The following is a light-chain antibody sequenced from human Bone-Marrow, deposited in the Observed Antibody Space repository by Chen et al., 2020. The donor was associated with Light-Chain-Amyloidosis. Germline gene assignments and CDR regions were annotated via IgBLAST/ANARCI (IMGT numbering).Light chain of an antibody. V-gene: IGLV2-14*01. J-gene: IGLJ1*01. CDR2: EVT. Sequence: QSALTQPASVSGSPGQSITISCTGTSSDVGGDNHVSWYQQHPDKAPKLMIYEVTNRPSWVPDRVSGSKSDNMASLTISGLQTEDEADYFCSSYTITNTLVFGSGTRVTVL. CDR3: SSYTITNTLV. CDR1: SSDVGGDNH.